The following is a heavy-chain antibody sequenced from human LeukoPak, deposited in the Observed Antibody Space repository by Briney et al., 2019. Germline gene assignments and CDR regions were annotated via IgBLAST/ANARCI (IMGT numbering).Heavy chain of an antibody. Sequence: PSEILSLTCTVSGGSVSSGSYYWSWIRQPPGKGLEWIGYIYYSGSTNYNPSLKSRVTISVDTSKNQFSLKLSSVTAADTAVYYCARFRFGELSAFDYWGQGTLVTVSS. V-gene: IGHV4-61*01. J-gene: IGHJ4*02. CDR3: ARFRFGELSAFDY. D-gene: IGHD3-10*01. CDR2: IYYSGST. CDR1: GGSVSSGSYY.